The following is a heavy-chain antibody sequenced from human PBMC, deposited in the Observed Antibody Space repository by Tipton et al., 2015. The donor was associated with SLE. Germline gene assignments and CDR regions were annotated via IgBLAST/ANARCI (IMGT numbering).Heavy chain of an antibody. Sequence: SLRLSCAASGFTFSTYSMNWVRQAPGKGLEWVSSISGSSRYMYYADSVKGRFTISRDNAKNSLYLQMNSLRVEDTAIYYRARDAIAAAVNNCEYGGQGSVVSVSS. CDR1: GFTFSTYS. D-gene: IGHD6-13*01. CDR2: ISGSSRYM. J-gene: IGHJ4*02. CDR3: ARDAIAAAVNNCEY. V-gene: IGHV3-21*03.